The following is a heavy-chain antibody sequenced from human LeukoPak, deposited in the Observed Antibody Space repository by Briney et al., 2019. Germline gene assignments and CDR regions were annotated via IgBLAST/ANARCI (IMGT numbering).Heavy chain of an antibody. Sequence: PGGSLRLSCAASGFTFSSYGMHWVRQAPGKGLEWVAFIRYDGSNKYYADSVKGRFTISRDNSKNTLYLQMNSLRAEDTAVYYCAKDKVYSRTLGSLDYWGQGTLVTVSS. V-gene: IGHV3-30*02. J-gene: IGHJ4*02. CDR2: IRYDGSNK. D-gene: IGHD4-11*01. CDR3: AKDKVYSRTLGSLDY. CDR1: GFTFSSYG.